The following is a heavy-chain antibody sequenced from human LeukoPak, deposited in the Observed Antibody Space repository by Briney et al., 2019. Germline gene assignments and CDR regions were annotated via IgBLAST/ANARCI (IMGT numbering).Heavy chain of an antibody. V-gene: IGHV1-46*01. CDR2: IYPRDGST. J-gene: IGHJ4*02. CDR3: ARDQEGFDY. Sequence: ASVKVSCKASGYTFTSNYIHWVRQAPGQGLEWMGMIYPRDGSTSYAQKFQGRVTVTRDTSTSTVRMELSGLRSEDTAVYYCARDQEGFDYWGQGTLVTVSS. CDR1: GYTFTSNY.